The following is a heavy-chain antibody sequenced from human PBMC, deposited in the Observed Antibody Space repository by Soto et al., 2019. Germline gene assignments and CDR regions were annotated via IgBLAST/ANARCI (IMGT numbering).Heavy chain of an antibody. CDR2: ISYDGSNK. CDR3: ARSVTGKLGIAAGINYDYYYGMDG. D-gene: IGHD6-13*01. V-gene: IGHV3-30-3*01. CDR1: GFTFSSYA. J-gene: IGHJ6*04. Sequence: QVQLVESGGGVVQPGRSLRLSCADSGFTFSSYAMHWGRQAPGKGLEWVAVISYDGSNKYYADSVKGRFTISRDKSKNTLDLQMNSLRAEDTAVYYCARSVTGKLGIAAGINYDYYYGMDGWGKGTTVTVCS.